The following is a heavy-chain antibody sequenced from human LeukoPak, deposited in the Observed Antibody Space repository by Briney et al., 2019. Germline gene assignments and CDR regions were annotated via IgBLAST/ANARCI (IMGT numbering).Heavy chain of an antibody. CDR1: GFTVSSNY. D-gene: IGHD5-18*01. CDR3: ARARGFSYGLNCFDS. J-gene: IGHJ5*01. Sequence: PGGSLRLSCAASGFTVSSNYMSWVRQAPGKGLEWVSVIYSGGSTYYADPVKGRFTISRDNSKNTLYLQMNSLRAEDTAVYYCARARGFSYGLNCFDSWGQGTLVTVSS. V-gene: IGHV3-66*02. CDR2: IYSGGST.